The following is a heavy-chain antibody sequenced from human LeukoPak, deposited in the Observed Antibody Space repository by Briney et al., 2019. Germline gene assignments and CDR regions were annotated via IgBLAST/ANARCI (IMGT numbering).Heavy chain of an antibody. CDR1: GFTFGSYG. D-gene: IGHD3-16*01. CDR2: IRYDGLDK. J-gene: IGHJ4*02. V-gene: IGHV3-30*02. CDR3: VKDPLGGSRFDY. Sequence: GGSLRLSCAASGFTFGSYGMHWVRQAPGKGLEWVVFIRYDGLDKYYADSVKGRFTISRDNSKNTLYLQMNSLRREDTAVYYCVKDPLGGSRFDYWGQGTPVTVSS.